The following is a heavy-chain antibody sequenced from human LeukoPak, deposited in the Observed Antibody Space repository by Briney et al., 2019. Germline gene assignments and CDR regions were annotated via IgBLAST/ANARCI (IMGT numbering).Heavy chain of an antibody. D-gene: IGHD2-2*01. CDR3: ARIYCSSTSCFYFDAFDI. CDR2: INPNSGGT. V-gene: IGHV1-2*02. J-gene: IGHJ3*02. CDR1: GYTFTGYY. Sequence: RASVKVSCKASGYTFTGYYMHWVRQAPGQGLEWMGWINPNSGGTNYAQKFQGRVTMTRDTSISTAYMELSRLRSDDTAVYYCARIYCSSTSCFYFDAFDIWGQGTMVTVSS.